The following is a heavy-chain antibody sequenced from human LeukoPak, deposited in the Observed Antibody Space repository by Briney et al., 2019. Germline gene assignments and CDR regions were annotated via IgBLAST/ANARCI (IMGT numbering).Heavy chain of an antibody. CDR1: GFTFSDYY. Sequence: GGSLRLSCAASGFTFSDYYMSWIRQAPGKGLEWVSYISSSGGTIYYADSVKGRFTISRDNAKNSLYLQMNSLRAEDTAVYYCARIIRDSSGYLDHYYFDYWGQGTLVTVSS. CDR3: ARIIRDSSGYLDHYYFDY. CDR2: ISSSGGTI. V-gene: IGHV3-11*01. J-gene: IGHJ4*02. D-gene: IGHD3-22*01.